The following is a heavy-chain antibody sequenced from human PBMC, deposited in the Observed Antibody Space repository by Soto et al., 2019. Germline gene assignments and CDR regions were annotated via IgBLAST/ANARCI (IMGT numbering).Heavy chain of an antibody. V-gene: IGHV1-18*01. D-gene: IGHD2-15*01. J-gene: IGHJ4*02. CDR2: ISAYNGNT. CDR3: ARDMGGDY. Sequence: ASVKVSCKASGYTFTSYAISWVRQAPGQGLEWMGWISAYNGNTNYAQKFQGRVTITRDTSASTAYMELSSLRSEDTAVYYCARDMGGDYWGQGTLVTVSS. CDR1: GYTFTSYA.